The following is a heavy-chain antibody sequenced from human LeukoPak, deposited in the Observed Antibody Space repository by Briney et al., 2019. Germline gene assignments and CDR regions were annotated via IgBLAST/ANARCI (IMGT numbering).Heavy chain of an antibody. Sequence: SETLSLTCTVSGGSISSYYWSWIRQPPGKGLEWIGDIYYSGSTNYNPSLKSRVTISVDTSKNQFSLKLSSVTAADTAVYYCAGTYYDFWSGYYEDYWGQGTLVTVSS. D-gene: IGHD3-3*01. CDR3: AGTYYDFWSGYYEDY. J-gene: IGHJ4*02. CDR2: IYYSGST. V-gene: IGHV4-59*01. CDR1: GGSISSYY.